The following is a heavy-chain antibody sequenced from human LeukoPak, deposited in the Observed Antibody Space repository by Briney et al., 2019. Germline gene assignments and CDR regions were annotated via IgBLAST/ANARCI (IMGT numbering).Heavy chain of an antibody. CDR1: GYSISSGYY. CDR3: ARGPRFGELLWHWFDP. V-gene: IGHV4-38-2*02. Sequence: PSETLSLTCTVSGYSISSGYYWAWIRQPPGKGLEWIGTIYHSGNTYYNPSLKSRITISVDTSKNQFSLNLSSVTAADTAVYYCARGPRFGELLWHWFDPWGQGTLVTVSS. CDR2: IYHSGNT. D-gene: IGHD3-10*01. J-gene: IGHJ5*02.